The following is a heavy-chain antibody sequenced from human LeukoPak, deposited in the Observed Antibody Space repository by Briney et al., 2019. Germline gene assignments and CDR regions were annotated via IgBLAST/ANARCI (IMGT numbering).Heavy chain of an antibody. CDR3: ARLSGNFGSYYFDY. V-gene: IGHV3-21*01. D-gene: IGHD1-26*01. J-gene: IGHJ4*02. CDR1: GFTFSSYS. Sequence: PGGSLRLSCAASGFTFSSYSINWVRQAPGKGLEWVSSISNRGTYIYYADSMKGRFTISRDNAKSSLYLQMNSLRVEDTAVYYCARLSGNFGSYYFDYWGQGTLVTVSS. CDR2: ISNRGTYI.